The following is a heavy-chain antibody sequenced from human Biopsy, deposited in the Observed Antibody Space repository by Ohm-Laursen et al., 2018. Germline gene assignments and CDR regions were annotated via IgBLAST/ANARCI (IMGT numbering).Heavy chain of an antibody. CDR3: AREAIGYQLPCDD. J-gene: IGHJ4*02. Sequence: SVKVSCKAPTGTFNSYGIIWVRQAPGQGLEWMGRIIPILRTTAYAQTFLGRVTITANSPTSTVDMELTSLTSDDTAVYFCAREAIGYQLPCDDWGQGTLVTVSS. CDR2: IIPILRTT. V-gene: IGHV1-69*11. D-gene: IGHD2-2*01. CDR1: TGTFNSYG.